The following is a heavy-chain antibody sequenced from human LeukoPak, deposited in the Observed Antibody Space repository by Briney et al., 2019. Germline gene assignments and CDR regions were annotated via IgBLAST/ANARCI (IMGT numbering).Heavy chain of an antibody. J-gene: IGHJ6*03. Sequence: SETLSLTCTVSGGSISSYYWRWIRQPPGEGLEWIGYIYYSGSTNYNPPLKSRVTISVDTSKNQFSLKLTSMTAADTAMYYCARAKVEYSSSSFGYYYYYMDVWGKGTTVTVSS. V-gene: IGHV4-59*12. CDR3: ARAKVEYSSSSFGYYYYYMDV. CDR1: GGSISSYY. CDR2: IYYSGST. D-gene: IGHD6-6*01.